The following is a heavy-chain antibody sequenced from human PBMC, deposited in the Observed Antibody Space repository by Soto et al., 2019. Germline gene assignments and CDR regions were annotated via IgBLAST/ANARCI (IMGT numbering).Heavy chain of an antibody. CDR1: GGSFSGSY. Sequence: PSETLSLTCAVYGGSFSGSYWSWIRQPPGKGLEWIGEINHSGSTNYNPSLKSRVTISVDTSKNQFSLKLSSVTAADTAVYYCARAVAVADNNWFDPWGQGTLVTVSS. CDR3: ARAVAVADNNWFDP. CDR2: INHSGST. J-gene: IGHJ5*02. V-gene: IGHV4-34*01. D-gene: IGHD6-19*01.